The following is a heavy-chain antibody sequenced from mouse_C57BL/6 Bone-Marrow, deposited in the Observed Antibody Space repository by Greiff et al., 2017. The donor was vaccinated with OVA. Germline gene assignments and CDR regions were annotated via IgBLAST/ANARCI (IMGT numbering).Heavy chain of an antibody. CDR3: AREGHGSSYYYFDY. CDR2: IDPSDSYT. J-gene: IGHJ2*01. V-gene: IGHV1-50*01. D-gene: IGHD1-1*01. CDR1: GYTFTSYW. Sequence: VQLQQPGAELVKPGASVKLSCKASGYTFTSYWMQWVKQRPGQGLEWIGEIDPSDSYTNYNQKFKGKATLTVDTSSSTAYMQLSSLTSEDSAVYYCAREGHGSSYYYFDYWGQGTTLTVSS.